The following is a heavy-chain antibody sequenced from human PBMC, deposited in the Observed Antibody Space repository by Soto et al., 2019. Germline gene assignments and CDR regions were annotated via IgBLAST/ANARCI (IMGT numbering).Heavy chain of an antibody. CDR3: ARSLGSAAGWSFDV. CDR1: GGSMSGYF. V-gene: IGHV4-4*07. D-gene: IGHD3-16*01. J-gene: IGHJ4*02. Sequence: PSETLSLTCTVSGGSMSGYFWTWIRLPAGKRLEWIGRKSISGSTDYNPSLKGRASMSVDTSKNQFSLRLISVTAADTALYYCARSLGSAAGWSFDVWGQGILVTVSS. CDR2: KSISGST.